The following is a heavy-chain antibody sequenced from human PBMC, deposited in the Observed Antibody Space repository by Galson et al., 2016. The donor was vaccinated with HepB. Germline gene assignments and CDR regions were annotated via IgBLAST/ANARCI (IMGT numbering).Heavy chain of an antibody. V-gene: IGHV3-23*01. CDR2: ISHSSGVT. CDR1: GFTFSYYA. J-gene: IGHJ6*02. Sequence: SLRLSCAASGFTFSYYAMSWVRQAPGKGLEWVSAISHSSGVTYYADAVKGRFTISRDNSKNTLYLQMNSLGADDTAVYYFAKDPMATRYYYYGMDVWGQGTTVTVSS. CDR3: AKDPMATRYYYYGMDV. D-gene: IGHD5-24*01.